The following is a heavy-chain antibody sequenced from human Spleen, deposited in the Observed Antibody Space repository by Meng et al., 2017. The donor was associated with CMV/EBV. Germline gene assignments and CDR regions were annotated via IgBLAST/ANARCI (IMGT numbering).Heavy chain of an antibody. Sequence: GESLKISCKGSGYSFSNYWIGWVRQVPGKGLEWMGIIYPGDSDTRYSPSLQGQVTISADKSISTAYLQWNSLKASDTAIYYCARHFIGVRYFYYGMDVWGQGTAVTVSS. D-gene: IGHD3-10*01. CDR3: ARHFIGVRYFYYGMDV. CDR1: GYSFSNYW. J-gene: IGHJ6*02. CDR2: IYPGDSDT. V-gene: IGHV5-51*01.